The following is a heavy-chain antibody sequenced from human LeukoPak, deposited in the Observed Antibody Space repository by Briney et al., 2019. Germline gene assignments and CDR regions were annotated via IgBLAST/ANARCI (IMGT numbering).Heavy chain of an antibody. D-gene: IGHD2-2*01. Sequence: GGSLRLSCAASGFTFSSYAMSWVRQAPGKGLEWVSAISGSGGSTYYAGSVKGRFTISRDNSKNTLYLQMNSLRAEDTAVYYCAKDRPQEYCSSTSCYADYYYGMDVWGQGTTVTVSS. CDR3: AKDRPQEYCSSTSCYADYYYGMDV. J-gene: IGHJ6*02. V-gene: IGHV3-23*01. CDR1: GFTFSSYA. CDR2: ISGSGGST.